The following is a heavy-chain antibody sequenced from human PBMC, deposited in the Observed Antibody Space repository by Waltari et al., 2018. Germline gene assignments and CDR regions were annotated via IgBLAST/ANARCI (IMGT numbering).Heavy chain of an antibody. V-gene: IGHV4-34*01. CDR3: ARGRSAYYYGSGSYYY. CDR1: GESFSGYS. CDR2: INHSGST. D-gene: IGHD3-10*01. J-gene: IGHJ4*02. Sequence: QVQLQQWGAGLLTPSETLSLTCPVYGESFSGYSWRWTRQPTGKGLEWIGEINHSGSTNYNPSLKSRVTISVDTSKNQFSLKLSSVTAADTAVYYCARGRSAYYYGSGSYYYWGQGTLVTVSS.